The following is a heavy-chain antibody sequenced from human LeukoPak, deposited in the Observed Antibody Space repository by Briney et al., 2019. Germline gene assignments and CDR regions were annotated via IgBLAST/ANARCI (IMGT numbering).Heavy chain of an antibody. Sequence: GGSLRLSCAASGFTFTNYGMHWVRQAPGKGLEWVAAISSDGRDTFYTDSVKGRFTVSRDNSKNTLCLQMNSLTAEDTAVYYCARDWLFDYWGQGTLVTVSS. V-gene: IGHV3-30*03. CDR1: GFTFTNYG. J-gene: IGHJ4*02. D-gene: IGHD3-9*01. CDR3: ARDWLFDY. CDR2: ISSDGRDT.